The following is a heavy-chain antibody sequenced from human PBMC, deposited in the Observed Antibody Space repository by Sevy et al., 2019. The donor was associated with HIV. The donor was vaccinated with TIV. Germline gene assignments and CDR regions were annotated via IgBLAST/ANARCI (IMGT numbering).Heavy chain of an antibody. V-gene: IGHV3-7*01. Sequence: GGSLRLSCAASGFTFTRYWMSWVRQAPGKGQEWVANINEDGSEKYYVDSVKGRFTISRDNARKSLHLQMNSLRAEDTAIYYCARDVAAGDFWGQGTLVTVSS. CDR1: GFTFTRYW. J-gene: IGHJ4*02. CDR2: INEDGSEK. D-gene: IGHD2-21*01. CDR3: ARDVAAGDF.